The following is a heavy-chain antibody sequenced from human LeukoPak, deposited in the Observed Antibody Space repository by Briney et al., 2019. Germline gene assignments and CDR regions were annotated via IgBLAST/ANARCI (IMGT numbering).Heavy chain of an antibody. CDR2: INPSGGST. CDR1: GGTFSNYA. CDR3: AREDSSGWYVFDY. Sequence: ASVKVSCKASGGTFSNYAISWVRQAPGQGLEWMGIINPSGGSTSYAQKFQGRVTMTRDTSTSTVYMELSSLRSEDTAVYYCAREDSSGWYVFDYWGQGTLVTVSS. V-gene: IGHV1-46*01. D-gene: IGHD6-19*01. J-gene: IGHJ4*02.